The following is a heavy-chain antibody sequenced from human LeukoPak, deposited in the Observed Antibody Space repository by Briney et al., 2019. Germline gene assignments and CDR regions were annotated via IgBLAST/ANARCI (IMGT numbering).Heavy chain of an antibody. CDR3: ARAASWSSSSFVY. Sequence: SETLSLTCTVSGGSISSYYWSWIRQPPGKGLEWIGYIYYSGSTNYNPSLKSRVTISVDTSKNQFSLKLSSVTAADTAVYYCARAASWSSSSFVYWGQGTLVTVSS. V-gene: IGHV4-59*08. CDR1: GGSISSYY. CDR2: IYYSGST. J-gene: IGHJ4*02. D-gene: IGHD6-6*01.